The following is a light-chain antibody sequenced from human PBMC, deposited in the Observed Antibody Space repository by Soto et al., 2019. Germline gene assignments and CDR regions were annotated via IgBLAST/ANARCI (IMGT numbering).Light chain of an antibody. CDR2: SND. CDR1: SSNVGSTA. CDR3: ATWDDSLHGHGV. J-gene: IGLJ3*02. V-gene: IGLV1-44*01. Sequence: QSALTQAPSASGTPGQRVTISCSGSSSNVGSTAVSWYQQLPGTAPKLLIYSNDQRPSWAPDRFSASKSGSSASLAISGLQSEDEADYYCATWDDSLHGHGVFGGGTKLTVL.